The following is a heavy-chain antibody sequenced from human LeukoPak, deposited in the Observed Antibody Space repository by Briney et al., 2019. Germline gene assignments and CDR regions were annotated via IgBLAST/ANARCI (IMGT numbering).Heavy chain of an antibody. Sequence: GESLKISCEGAGYSFTSYWIGWVRQMPGKGLEWMGITYPGDSDTRYSPSFQGQVTISADTSISTAYLQWSSLKASDTAMYYCARSSRGYCTTTGCFFDYWGQGTLVTVSS. CDR2: TYPGDSDT. CDR1: GYSFTSYW. J-gene: IGHJ4*02. CDR3: ARSSRGYCTTTGCFFDY. V-gene: IGHV5-51*01. D-gene: IGHD2-2*01.